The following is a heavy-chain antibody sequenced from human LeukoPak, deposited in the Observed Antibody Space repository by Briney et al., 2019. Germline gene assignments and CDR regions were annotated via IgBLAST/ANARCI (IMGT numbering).Heavy chain of an antibody. CDR1: GFSFSTYS. J-gene: IGHJ6*02. CDR2: INGRSSVI. CDR3: AKTGGSSGGMDV. D-gene: IGHD3-10*01. V-gene: IGHV3-48*02. Sequence: PGGSLRLSRAASGFSFSTYSMSWVRQAPGKGLEWISYINGRSSVIYYADSVKGRFTISRDNDKNALNLQMTSLTDDDTAVYYCAKTGGSSGGMDVWGRGTTVTVSS.